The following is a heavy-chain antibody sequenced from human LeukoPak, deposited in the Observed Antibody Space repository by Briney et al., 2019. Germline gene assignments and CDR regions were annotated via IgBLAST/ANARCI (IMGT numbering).Heavy chain of an antibody. CDR2: IRSDGSII. V-gene: IGHV3-30*02. J-gene: IGHJ4*02. D-gene: IGHD1-26*01. CDR1: GFTFRSYG. CDR3: ARDQTKWELLGY. Sequence: GGSLRLSCAVSGFTFRSYGMHWVRQAPGKGLEWVAFIRSDGSIIKYLESVEGRFTISRDNSKNTLDLQMNSLRAEDTAVYYCARDQTKWELLGYWGQGTLVTVSS.